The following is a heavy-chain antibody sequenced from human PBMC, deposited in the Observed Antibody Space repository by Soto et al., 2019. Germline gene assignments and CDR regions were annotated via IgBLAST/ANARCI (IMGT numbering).Heavy chain of an antibody. CDR1: GYSFTSYW. CDR3: ARHAVQLWLRNYYYYGLAV. D-gene: IGHD5-18*01. CDR2: IYPGDSDT. J-gene: IGHJ6*02. Sequence: GESLKISCKGSGYSFTSYWIGWVRQMPGKGLEWMGIIYPGDSDTRYSPSFQGQVTISADKSISTAYLQWSSLKASDTAMYYCARHAVQLWLRNYYYYGLAVWGQGTTVTVSS. V-gene: IGHV5-51*01.